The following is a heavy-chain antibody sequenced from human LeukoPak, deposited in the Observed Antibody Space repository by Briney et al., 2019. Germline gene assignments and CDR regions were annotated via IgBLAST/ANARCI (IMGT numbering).Heavy chain of an antibody. Sequence: ASVKVSCKASGYTFTDYYIHWVRQAPGQGLEWMGWLNPNNGGTDYAQKFQGGVTMTRDTSISTAYMELSRLRSDDTAVYYCASYTVTKGKYYYYYGMDVWGQGTTVTVSS. CDR3: ASYTVTKGKYYYYYGMDV. CDR1: GYTFTDYY. V-gene: IGHV1-2*02. CDR2: LNPNNGGT. D-gene: IGHD4-11*01. J-gene: IGHJ6*02.